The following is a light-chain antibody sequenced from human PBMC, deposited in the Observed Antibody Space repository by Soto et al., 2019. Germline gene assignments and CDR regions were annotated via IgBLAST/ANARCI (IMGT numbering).Light chain of an antibody. CDR1: QSISNY. J-gene: IGKJ5*01. V-gene: IGKV1-39*01. CDR2: DAS. Sequence: IRMTQSPSSLSASVGDRVTITCRASQSISNYLNWYQQKPGKAPNLLIYDASSLLSGVPSRFSGSGSGTDFTLTISSLQPEDFSIYYCQQSDSTPYTFGQGTRLEFK. CDR3: QQSDSTPYT.